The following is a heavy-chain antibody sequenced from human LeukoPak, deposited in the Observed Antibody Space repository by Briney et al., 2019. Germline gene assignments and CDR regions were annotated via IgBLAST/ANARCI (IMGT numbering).Heavy chain of an antibody. CDR1: GFTFSSYW. J-gene: IGHJ5*02. Sequence: GGSLRLSCTASGFTFSSYWMTWVRQAPGKGLEWVANIKQDGSEKYYVDSVKGRFTISRDNAKNSLYLQMNSLTAEDTAVHYCVRAHHPGGWFDPWGQGTLVTVSS. CDR3: VRAHHPGGWFDP. CDR2: IKQDGSEK. D-gene: IGHD3-10*01. V-gene: IGHV3-7*04.